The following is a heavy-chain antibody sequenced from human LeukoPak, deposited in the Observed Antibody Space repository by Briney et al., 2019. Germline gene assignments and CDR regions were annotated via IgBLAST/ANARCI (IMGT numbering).Heavy chain of an antibody. V-gene: IGHV3-23*01. J-gene: IGHJ4*02. CDR3: VSRYCSGDSCYSAFDF. CDR2: INGGSSIT. CDR1: GFTFSSYG. D-gene: IGHD2-15*01. Sequence: PGGSLRLSCAASGFTFSSYGMSWVRRAPGQGLECISAINGGSSITKYADSVKGRFTISRDNSKNTLYLQMNSLRAEDTAVYYCVSRYCSGDSCYSAFDFWGQGTLVTVSS.